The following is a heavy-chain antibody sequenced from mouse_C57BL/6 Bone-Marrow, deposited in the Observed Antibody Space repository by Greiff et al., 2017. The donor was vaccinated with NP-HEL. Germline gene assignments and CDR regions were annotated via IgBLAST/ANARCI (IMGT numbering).Heavy chain of an antibody. Sequence: VQLQQPGAELVKPGASVKLSCKASGYTFTSYWMQWVKQRPGQGLEWIGEIDPSDSYTNYNQKFKGKATLTVDTSSSTAYMQLSSLTSEDSAVYYCLIYYGNFFAYWGQGTLVTVSA. J-gene: IGHJ3*01. V-gene: IGHV1-50*01. CDR2: IDPSDSYT. CDR3: LIYYGNFFAY. D-gene: IGHD2-1*01. CDR1: GYTFTSYW.